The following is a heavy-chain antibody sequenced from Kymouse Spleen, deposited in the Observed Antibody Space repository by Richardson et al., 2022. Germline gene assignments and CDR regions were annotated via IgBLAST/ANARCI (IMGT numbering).Heavy chain of an antibody. CDR1: GGSISSSSYY. D-gene: IGHD3-3*01. Sequence: QLQLQESGPGLVKPSETLSLTCTVSGGSISSSSYYWGWIRQPPGKGLEWIGSIYYSGSTYYNPSLKSRVTISVDTSKNQFSLKLSSVTAADTAVYYCARDFWSGYPDAFDIWGQGTMVTVSS. J-gene: IGHJ3*02. CDR2: IYYSGST. V-gene: IGHV4-39*01. CDR3: ARDFWSGYPDAFDI.